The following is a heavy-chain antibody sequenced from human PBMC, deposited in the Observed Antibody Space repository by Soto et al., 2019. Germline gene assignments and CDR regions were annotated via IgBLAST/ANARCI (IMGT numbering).Heavy chain of an antibody. Sequence: PSETLSLTCTVSGGSISSSSYYWGWIRQPPGKGLEWIGSIYYSGSTYYNPSLKSRVTISVDTSKNQFSLKPSSVTAADTAVYYCASPNPYYDFWSGYYHYWGQGTLVTVSS. CDR1: GGSISSSSYY. CDR3: ASPNPYYDFWSGYYHY. V-gene: IGHV4-39*01. J-gene: IGHJ4*02. CDR2: IYYSGST. D-gene: IGHD3-3*01.